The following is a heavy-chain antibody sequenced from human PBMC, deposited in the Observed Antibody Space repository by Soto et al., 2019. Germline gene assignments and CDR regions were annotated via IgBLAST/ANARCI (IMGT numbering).Heavy chain of an antibody. CDR3: ARDKGKSGYDPVAYAFDI. Sequence: GGSLRLSCAASGFTFSSYSMNWVRQAPGKGLEWVSSISSSSSYIYYADSVKGRFTISRDNAKNSLYLQMNSLRAEDTAVYYCARDKGKSGYDPVAYAFDIWGQGTMVTVSS. V-gene: IGHV3-21*01. CDR2: ISSSSSYI. J-gene: IGHJ3*02. D-gene: IGHD5-12*01. CDR1: GFTFSSYS.